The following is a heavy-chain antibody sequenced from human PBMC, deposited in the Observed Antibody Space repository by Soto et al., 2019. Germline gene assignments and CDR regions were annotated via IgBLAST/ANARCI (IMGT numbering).Heavy chain of an antibody. CDR2: INAGNGNT. CDR1: GYVFTSYA. CDR3: ATYSVTTLSLFGY. D-gene: IGHD4-17*01. V-gene: IGHV1-3*01. Sequence: GASVKVSCKAGGYVFTSYAMHWVRQAPGQRHEWMGWINAGNGNTKYSQKFQGRVTITRDTSESTAYMELSSLRSEDTAVYYCATYSVTTLSLFGYWGQGTLVTVSS. J-gene: IGHJ4*02.